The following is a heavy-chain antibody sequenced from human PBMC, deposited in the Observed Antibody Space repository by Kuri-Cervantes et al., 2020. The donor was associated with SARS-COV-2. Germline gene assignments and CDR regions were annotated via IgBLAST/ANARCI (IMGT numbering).Heavy chain of an antibody. Sequence: LSLTCAASGFTFSSYSMNWVRQAPGKGLEWVSYISSSSSTIYYADSVKGRFTISRDNAKNSLYLQMNSLRAEDTAVYYCARKRTTVTTFWFDPWGQGTLVTVSS. V-gene: IGHV3-48*01. CDR1: GFTFSSYS. CDR2: ISSSSSTI. D-gene: IGHD4-17*01. J-gene: IGHJ5*02. CDR3: ARKRTTVTTFWFDP.